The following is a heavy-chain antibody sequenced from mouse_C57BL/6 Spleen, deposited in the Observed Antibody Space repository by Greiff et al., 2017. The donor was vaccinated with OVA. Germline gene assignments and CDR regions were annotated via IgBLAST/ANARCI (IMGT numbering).Heavy chain of an antibody. J-gene: IGHJ3*01. CDR3: ASGSSGYPFAY. Sequence: QVHVKQPGAELVKPGASVKLSCKASGYTFTSYWMHWVKQRPGQGLEWIGMIHPNSGSTNYNEKFKSKATLTVDKSSSTAYMQLSSLTSEDSAVYYCASGSSGYPFAYWGQGTLVTVSA. CDR1: GYTFTSYW. D-gene: IGHD3-2*02. V-gene: IGHV1-64*01. CDR2: IHPNSGST.